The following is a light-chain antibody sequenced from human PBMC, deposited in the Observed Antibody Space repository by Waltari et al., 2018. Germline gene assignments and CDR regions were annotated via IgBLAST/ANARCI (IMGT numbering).Light chain of an antibody. CDR3: CSYTTNSVWV. CDR2: DVT. Sequence: QSALAQPASVSGSPGQSITISCTGTNSDLGVYTYVSWYQQHQGKAPKFLIYDVTKRPSGVSNRFSGSQSGSTASLTISGLQAEDEADYYCCSYTTNSVWVFGGGTKLTVL. V-gene: IGLV2-14*03. CDR1: NSDLGVYTY. J-gene: IGLJ3*02.